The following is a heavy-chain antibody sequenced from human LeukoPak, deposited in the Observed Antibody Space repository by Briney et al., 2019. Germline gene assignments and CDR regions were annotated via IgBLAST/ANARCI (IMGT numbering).Heavy chain of an antibody. V-gene: IGHV1-69*13. CDR2: IIPLFDTA. Sequence: GASVKVSCKASGGTLSNYAISWVRQAPGQGLEWMGGIIPLFDTADYAQKFQGRLTITADESTSTAYMELSSLRPEDTAVYYCARDLVGSHTGYSSGAWDYWGQGTLVTVSS. J-gene: IGHJ4*02. CDR1: GGTLSNYA. CDR3: ARDLVGSHTGYSSGAWDY. D-gene: IGHD3-9*01.